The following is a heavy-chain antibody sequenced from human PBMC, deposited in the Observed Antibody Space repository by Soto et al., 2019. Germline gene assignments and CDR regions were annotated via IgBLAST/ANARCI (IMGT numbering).Heavy chain of an antibody. CDR2: INTGNGNT. CDR3: ARDSSAGAIFASPYYYVMDV. D-gene: IGHD3-3*01. J-gene: IGHJ6*02. CDR1: GYTFNNYA. Sequence: QVQLVQSGPEVKKPGASVKVSCKAYGYTFNNYAMHWVRQAPGQRLEWMGWINTGNGNTKYSQKFQGRVTITRDTSATSASTVSMEVSSMRSEDTAIYYCARDSSAGAIFASPYYYVMDVWGQGTTVTVSS. V-gene: IGHV1-3*04.